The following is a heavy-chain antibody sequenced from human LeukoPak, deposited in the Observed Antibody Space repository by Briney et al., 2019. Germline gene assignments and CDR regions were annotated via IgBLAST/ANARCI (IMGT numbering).Heavy chain of an antibody. V-gene: IGHV3-7*01. Sequence: GGSLRLSCATYGFTLSDYYMNWVRQAPGKGLEWVANIKHDESEKNYLDSVKGRFTISRDNAQNSLYLQMNGLRVEDTAVYYCTRRLDDWGQGTLVTVSS. CDR3: TRRLDD. CDR1: GFTLSDYY. J-gene: IGHJ4*02. D-gene: IGHD3-16*01. CDR2: IKHDESEK.